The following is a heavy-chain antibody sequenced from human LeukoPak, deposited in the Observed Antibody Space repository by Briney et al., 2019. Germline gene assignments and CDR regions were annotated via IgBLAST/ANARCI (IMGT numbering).Heavy chain of an antibody. J-gene: IGHJ5*02. V-gene: IGHV4-39*01. Sequence: PSETLSLTCTVSGGSISSSSYYWGWIRQPPGKGLEWIGSTYYSGSTYYNPSLKSRVTISVDTSKNQFSLKLSSVTAADTAVYYCARHKELGYCSSTSCSNWFDPWGQGTLVTVSS. D-gene: IGHD2-2*01. CDR2: TYYSGST. CDR3: ARHKELGYCSSTSCSNWFDP. CDR1: GGSISSSSYY.